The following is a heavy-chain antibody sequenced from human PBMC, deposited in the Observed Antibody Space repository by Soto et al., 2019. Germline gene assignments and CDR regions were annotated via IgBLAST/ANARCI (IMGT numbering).Heavy chain of an antibody. D-gene: IGHD5-18*01. CDR2: IIPIFGTA. Sequence: GASVKVSCKASGGTFSSYAISWVRQAPGQGLEWMGGIIPIFGTANYAQKFQGRVTITADESTSTAYMELSSLGSEDTAVYYCARGGYSYGYGYWGQGTLVTVSS. J-gene: IGHJ4*02. V-gene: IGHV1-69*13. CDR1: GGTFSSYA. CDR3: ARGGYSYGYGY.